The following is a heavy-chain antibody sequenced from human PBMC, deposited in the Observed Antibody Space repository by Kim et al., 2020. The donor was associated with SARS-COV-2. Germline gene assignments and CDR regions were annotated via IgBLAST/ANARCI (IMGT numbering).Heavy chain of an antibody. V-gene: IGHV3-20*01. D-gene: IGHD6-19*01. Sequence: DAVKGRLTISRDNAKNSLYLQMNSLTAEDTALYHCATWGIAVAGYYYGMDVWGQGTTVTVFS. J-gene: IGHJ6*02. CDR3: ATWGIAVAGYYYGMDV.